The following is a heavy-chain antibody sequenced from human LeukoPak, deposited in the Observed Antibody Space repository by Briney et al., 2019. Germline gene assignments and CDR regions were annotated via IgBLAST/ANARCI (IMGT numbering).Heavy chain of an antibody. J-gene: IGHJ6*02. CDR3: ARLPVAAAGTDYYGMDV. Sequence: SVKLSCKASGGTFSSYAISWVRQAPGQGLEWMGRIIPIFGIANYARKFQGRVTITADKSTSTAYMELSSLRSEDTAVYYCARLPVAAAGTDYYGMDVWGQGTTVTVSS. CDR2: IIPIFGIA. V-gene: IGHV1-69*04. D-gene: IGHD6-13*01. CDR1: GGTFSSYA.